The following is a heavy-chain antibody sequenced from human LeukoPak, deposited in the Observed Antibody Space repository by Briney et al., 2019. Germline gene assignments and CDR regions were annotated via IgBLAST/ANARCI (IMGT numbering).Heavy chain of an antibody. CDR1: GVSFSGYW. Sequence: GGSLRLSCAASGVSFSGYWRHWVRQAPGKGLVWVWRINSDGSSTSYAASVKGRFTISRNNAKNTLYLQMDSLRGEDTAMYYCARGAGSYYSLGYWGQGTLVTVSS. CDR2: INSDGSST. D-gene: IGHD1-26*01. CDR3: ARGAGSYYSLGY. J-gene: IGHJ4*02. V-gene: IGHV3-74*01.